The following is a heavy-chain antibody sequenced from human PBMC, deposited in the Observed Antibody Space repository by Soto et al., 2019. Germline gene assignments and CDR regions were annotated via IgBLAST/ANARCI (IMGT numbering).Heavy chain of an antibody. D-gene: IGHD2-15*01. Sequence: PGGSLRLSCVASGFTVSNNYMSWVRQAPGRGLEWVSAISNTGSTYYAGSVKGRSTISRDSSTNTLYLEVNSLRADDTAVYYCAKVNVVVVAATFEYEYYFDYWGQGTPVTVSS. CDR3: AKVNVVVVAATFEYEYYFDY. CDR1: GFTVSNNY. CDR2: ISNTGST. J-gene: IGHJ4*02. V-gene: IGHV3-53*01.